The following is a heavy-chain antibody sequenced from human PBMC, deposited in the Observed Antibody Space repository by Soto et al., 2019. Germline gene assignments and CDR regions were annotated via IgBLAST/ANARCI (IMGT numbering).Heavy chain of an antibody. CDR3: ARDEAAAGPPPWFDP. Sequence: SVKVSCKASGGTFSSYAISWVRQAPGQGLEWMGGIIPIFGTANYAQKFQGRVTITADESTSTAYMELSSLRSEDTAVYYCARDEAAAGPPPWFDPWGQGTLVTVSS. CDR1: GGTFSSYA. CDR2: IIPIFGTA. J-gene: IGHJ5*02. V-gene: IGHV1-69*13. D-gene: IGHD6-13*01.